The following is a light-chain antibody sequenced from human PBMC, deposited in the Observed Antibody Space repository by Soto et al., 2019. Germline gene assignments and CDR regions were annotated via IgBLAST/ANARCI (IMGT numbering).Light chain of an antibody. J-gene: IGKJ2*01. CDR3: QQYNHWPRGYT. CDR2: GAS. Sequence: EIVMTQSPATLSVSPGERATLSCRAGQSVSDILAWYQQRPGQAPRLLFYGASTRATGVPVRFSASGSGTEFTLTISSLQSEDFAVYYCQQYNHWPRGYTFGQGTKLEIK. V-gene: IGKV3-15*01. CDR1: QSVSDI.